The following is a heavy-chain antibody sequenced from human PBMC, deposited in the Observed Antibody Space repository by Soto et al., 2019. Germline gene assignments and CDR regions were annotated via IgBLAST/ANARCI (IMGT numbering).Heavy chain of an antibody. D-gene: IGHD3-22*01. V-gene: IGHV4-4*02. CDR3: ARDRYYYDSSGHYYFDY. Sequence: LSLTCAVSGGSISSSNWWSWVRQPPGKGLEWIGEIYHSGSTNYNPSLKSRVTISVDKSKNQFSLKLSSVTAADTAVYYCARDRYYYDSSGHYYFDYWGQGTLVTVSS. CDR1: GGSISSSNW. J-gene: IGHJ4*02. CDR2: IYHSGST.